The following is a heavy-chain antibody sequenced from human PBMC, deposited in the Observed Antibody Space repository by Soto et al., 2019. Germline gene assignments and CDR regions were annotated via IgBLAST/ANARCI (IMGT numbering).Heavy chain of an antibody. V-gene: IGHV1-46*01. J-gene: IGHJ4*02. CDR2: IKPSSGTT. Sequence: VKVSCKAAGYRFTSRDMHWVRQAPGQGLEWMGKIKPSSGTTDLSQNYKDRVTLTRDTSTSTVYMELSSLRSDDTAVYYCARDQLPGTFYFDYWGQGNLVTVSS. CDR3: ARDQLPGTFYFDY. D-gene: IGHD1-26*01. CDR1: GYRFTSRD.